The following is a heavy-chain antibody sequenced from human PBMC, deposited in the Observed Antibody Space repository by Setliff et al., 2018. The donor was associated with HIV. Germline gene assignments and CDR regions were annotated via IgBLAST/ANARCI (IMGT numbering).Heavy chain of an antibody. CDR3: AAFDSGRDV. D-gene: IGHD6-19*01. Sequence: TSETLSLTCVAYGGSLSSYYWNWIRQTPGKGLEWIGEIHPTGHINYNPSYKSRVTVSLDTSKIQFSLKLNSVTAADTGVYYCAAFDSGRDVWGQGTPVTVSS. CDR1: GGSLSSYY. CDR2: IHPTGHI. J-gene: IGHJ4*02. V-gene: IGHV4-34*01.